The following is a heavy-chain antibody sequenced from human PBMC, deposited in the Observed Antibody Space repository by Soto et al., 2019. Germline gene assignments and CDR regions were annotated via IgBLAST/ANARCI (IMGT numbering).Heavy chain of an antibody. D-gene: IGHD6-19*01. Sequence: QLQLQESGPGLVKPSETLSLTCTVSGGSISSSSYYWGWIRQPPGKGLEWIGSIYYSGSTYYNPALKSRVTISVDTSKNQFSLKLSSVTAADTAVYYCARTRAVWFDPWGQGTLVTVSS. V-gene: IGHV4-39*01. CDR2: IYYSGST. J-gene: IGHJ5*02. CDR1: GGSISSSSYY. CDR3: ARTRAVWFDP.